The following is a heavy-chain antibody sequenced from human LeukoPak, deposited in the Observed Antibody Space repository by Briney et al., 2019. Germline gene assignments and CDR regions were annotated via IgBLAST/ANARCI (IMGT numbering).Heavy chain of an antibody. Sequence: ASETLSLTCTVSGGSISSYYWSWIRQPAGKGLEWIGRIYTSGSTNYSPSLKSRVTMSVDTSKNQFSLKLSSVTAADTAVYYCARVRGGSYTPDFDYWGQGTLVTVSS. V-gene: IGHV4-4*07. CDR1: GGSISSYY. CDR2: IYTSGST. D-gene: IGHD1-26*01. CDR3: ARVRGGSYTPDFDY. J-gene: IGHJ4*02.